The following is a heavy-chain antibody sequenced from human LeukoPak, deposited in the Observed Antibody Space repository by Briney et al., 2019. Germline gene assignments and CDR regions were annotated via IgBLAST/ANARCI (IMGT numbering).Heavy chain of an antibody. CDR1: GYTLTELS. CDR2: FDPEDGET. V-gene: IGHV1-24*01. J-gene: IGHJ4*02. CDR3: ATDRSGRPWYYFDY. Sequence: ASVKVSCKVSGYTLTELSMHWVRQAPGKGLEWMGGFDPEDGETMYAQKFQGRVTMTEDTSTDTAYMELSSLRSEDTAVYYCATDRSGRPWYYFDYWGQGTLVTVSS. D-gene: IGHD2-15*01.